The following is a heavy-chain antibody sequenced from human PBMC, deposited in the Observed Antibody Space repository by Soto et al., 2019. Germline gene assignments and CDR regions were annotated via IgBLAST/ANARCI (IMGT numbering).Heavy chain of an antibody. D-gene: IGHD6-19*01. V-gene: IGHV4-4*02. Sequence: SETLSLTCVVSGGSVRSTHWWSWVRQPPGKGLEWIGEISHSGSTNYNPSLKSRVIISVDKSKNQFSLKLNSVTAADTAVYYCARNGYSSGWYHFDYWGQGTLVTVS. CDR1: GGSVRSTHW. CDR3: ARNGYSSGWYHFDY. J-gene: IGHJ4*02. CDR2: ISHSGST.